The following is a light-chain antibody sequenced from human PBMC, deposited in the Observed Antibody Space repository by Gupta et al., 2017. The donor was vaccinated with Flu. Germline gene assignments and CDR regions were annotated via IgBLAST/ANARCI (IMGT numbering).Light chain of an antibody. CDR2: EVS. J-gene: IGLJ2*01. V-gene: IGLV2-23*01. CDR1: SSDVGSYDL. CDR3: CSYVGTRTLPVG. Sequence: TISCTGTSSDVGSYDLVSWYQQHPGKAPKLIIFEVSKRPSGVSNRFSGSKSGNTASLTISXLXAEDEAXYYCCSYVGTRTLPVGFGGGTKLTVL.